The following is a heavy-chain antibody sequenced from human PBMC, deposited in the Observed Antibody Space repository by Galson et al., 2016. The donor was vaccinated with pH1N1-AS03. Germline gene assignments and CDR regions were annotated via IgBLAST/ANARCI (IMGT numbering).Heavy chain of an antibody. CDR2: IQSQSDGGAT. D-gene: IGHD4-17*01. Sequence: SLRLSCAASGITLSDAWMAWVRQAPGEGLEWVGRIQSQSDGGATDYSAPVKGRFIISRDDSKNILYLQMNRLKTEDTAVYYCTSLDYIDYVSANWFDPWGQGTLVTVSS. CDR1: GITLSDAW. CDR3: TSLDYIDYVSANWFDP. J-gene: IGHJ5*02. V-gene: IGHV3-15*01.